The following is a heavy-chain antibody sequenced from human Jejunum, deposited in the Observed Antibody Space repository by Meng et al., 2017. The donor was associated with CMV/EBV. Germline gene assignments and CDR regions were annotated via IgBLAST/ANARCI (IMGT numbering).Heavy chain of an antibody. J-gene: IGHJ4*02. V-gene: IGHV3-21*01. Sequence: SGFTFSSYAMNLVRQAPGKGLEWVSFIGSSGRTIYFADSVKDRFTISRDNAKNSLYLQMNNLTVEDTAMYYCTRGGWRYSFGSFDYWGQGALVTVSS. CDR1: GFTFSSYA. CDR3: TRGGWRYSFGSFDY. CDR2: IGSSGRTI. D-gene: IGHD5-18*01.